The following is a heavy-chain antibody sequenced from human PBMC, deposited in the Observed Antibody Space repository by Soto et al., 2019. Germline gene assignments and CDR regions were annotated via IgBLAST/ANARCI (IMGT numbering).Heavy chain of an antibody. CDR3: AGVFYGGNSVNNY. Sequence: PGGSLRLSCAGSGFTFSNFAMSWVRQAPGKGLEWVAATSYDGNNKYYADSVKGRFIISRDNSKNTLDLQMNTLRAEDTAVYFCAGVFYGGNSVNNYWGQGTPVTVSS. CDR1: GFTFSNFA. D-gene: IGHD4-17*01. CDR2: TSYDGNNK. J-gene: IGHJ4*02. V-gene: IGHV3-30-3*01.